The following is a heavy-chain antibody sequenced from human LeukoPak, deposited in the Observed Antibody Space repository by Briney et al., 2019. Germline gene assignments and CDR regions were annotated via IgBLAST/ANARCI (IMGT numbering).Heavy chain of an antibody. CDR1: GGSISSYY. CDR2: IYYSGST. J-gene: IGHJ5*02. CDR3: ARDRCSSTSCYLGNWFDP. D-gene: IGHD2-2*01. V-gene: IGHV4-59*01. Sequence: PETLSLTCTVSGGSISSYYWSWIRQPPGKGLEWIGYIYYSGSTNYNPSLKSRVTISVDTSKNQFSLKLSSVTAADTAVYYCARDRCSSTSCYLGNWFDPWGQGTLVTVSS.